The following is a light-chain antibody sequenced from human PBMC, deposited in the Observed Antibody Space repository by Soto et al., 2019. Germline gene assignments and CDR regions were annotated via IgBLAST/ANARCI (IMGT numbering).Light chain of an antibody. J-gene: IGKJ4*01. CDR1: QSVGRN. V-gene: IGKV3-15*01. CDR3: QQYNHWPPLT. Sequence: EIVMTQSAATLSVSPGERATLSYRASQSVGRNLAWYQQKPGQAPRLLIYGASTSATGIPARFSGSGSWTEFTLTISSLQAEAFAIYSCQQYNHWPPLTCGGGTKVEIK. CDR2: GAS.